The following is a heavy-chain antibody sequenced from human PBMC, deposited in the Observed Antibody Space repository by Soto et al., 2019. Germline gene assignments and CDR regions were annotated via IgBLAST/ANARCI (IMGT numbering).Heavy chain of an antibody. J-gene: IGHJ5*02. CDR1: GFTFRSYG. CDR3: ARDLDTTMASKDNWLDP. D-gene: IGHD5-18*01. Sequence: GGSLRLSCTACGFTFRSYGMDWVRQAACKGLVWVSVILSEENNKYYTDSVKDRFTISRDNAKNTLYLQVNSLRAEDTAVYSCARDLDTTMASKDNWLDPWGQGTLVTVSS. CDR2: ILSEENNK. V-gene: IGHV3-30-3*01.